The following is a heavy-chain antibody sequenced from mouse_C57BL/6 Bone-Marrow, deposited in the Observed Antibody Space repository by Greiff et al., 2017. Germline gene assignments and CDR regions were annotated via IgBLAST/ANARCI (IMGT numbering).Heavy chain of an antibody. V-gene: IGHV5-4*01. CDR2: ISDGGSYT. Sequence: EVQLVESGGGLVKPGGSLKLSCAASGFTFSSYAMSWVRQTPEKRLEWVATISDGGSYTYYPDNVKGRFTISRDNAKNNLYLQMSHLKSEDTAMYYCARGILLRDYWGQGTLVTVAA. D-gene: IGHD1-1*01. CDR3: ARGILLRDY. J-gene: IGHJ3*01. CDR1: GFTFSSYA.